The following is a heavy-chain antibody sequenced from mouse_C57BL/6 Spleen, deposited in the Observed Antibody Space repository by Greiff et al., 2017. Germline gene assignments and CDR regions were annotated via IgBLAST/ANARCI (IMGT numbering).Heavy chain of an antibody. Sequence: EVKVVESGGGLVQPKGSLKLSCAASGFTFNTYAMHWVRQAPGKGLEWVARLSSKSSNYATYYADSVKDRFTISRDDPQSMIYLQMNDLITEDTAYYDCVGGGYYYGSNPWFAYWGQGTLVTVSA. D-gene: IGHD1-1*01. CDR3: VGGGYYYGSNPWFAY. V-gene: IGHV10-3*01. CDR2: LSSKSSNYAT. J-gene: IGHJ3*01. CDR1: GFTFNTYA.